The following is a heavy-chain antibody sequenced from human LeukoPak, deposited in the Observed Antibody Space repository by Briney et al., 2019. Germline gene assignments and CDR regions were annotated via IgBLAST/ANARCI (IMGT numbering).Heavy chain of an antibody. CDR2: ISSSSSYI. CDR1: GFTFSSYS. V-gene: IGHV3-21*01. CDR3: ERDEKPSGYSSSWLPL. D-gene: IGHD6-13*01. Sequence: GGSLRLSCAASGFTFSSYSMNWVRQAPGKGLEWVSSISSSSSYIYYADSVKGRFTISRDNAKNSLYLQMNSLRAEDTAVYYCERDEKPSGYSSSWLPLWGQGTLVTVSS. J-gene: IGHJ4*02.